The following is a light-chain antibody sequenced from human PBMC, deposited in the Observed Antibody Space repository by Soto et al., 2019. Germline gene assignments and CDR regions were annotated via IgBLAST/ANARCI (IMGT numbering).Light chain of an antibody. CDR1: SSNVGSYEF. Sequence: QSALTQPASVSGSPGQSITISCTGSSSNVGSYEFVSWYQQHPGKAPKLMIYEGNKRPSGVSNRFSGSESANTASLTISGLQAEDEADYYCCSYVGSKTSWMFGGGXKXTVL. J-gene: IGLJ3*02. CDR3: CSYVGSKTSWM. CDR2: EGN. V-gene: IGLV2-23*01.